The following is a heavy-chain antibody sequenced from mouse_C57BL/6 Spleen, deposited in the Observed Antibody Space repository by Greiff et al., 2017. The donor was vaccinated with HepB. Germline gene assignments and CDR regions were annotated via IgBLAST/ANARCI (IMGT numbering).Heavy chain of an antibody. J-gene: IGHJ4*01. V-gene: IGHV5-4*01. CDR2: ISDGGSYT. CDR3: ARAWLEDAMDY. Sequence: EVQVVESGGGLVKPGGSLKLSCAASGFTFSSYAMSWVRQTPEKRLEWVATISDGGSYTYYPDNVKGRFTISRDNAKNNLYLQMSHLKSEDTAMYYCARAWLEDAMDYWGQGTSVTVSS. D-gene: IGHD2-2*01. CDR1: GFTFSSYA.